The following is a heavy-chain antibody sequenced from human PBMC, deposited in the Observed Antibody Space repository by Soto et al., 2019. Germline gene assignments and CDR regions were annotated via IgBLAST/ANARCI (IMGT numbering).Heavy chain of an antibody. Sequence: PXETLSLTCHVSGFSIINTGYYWGWICQPPGKGLEWIGTVYFDGTTFYNPSLKSRLIISVDTSKNQFSLSLTSVTSADTAFYYCARHGSFWGQGTLVTVSS. J-gene: IGHJ4*02. CDR2: VYFDGTT. V-gene: IGHV4-39*01. CDR3: ARHGSF. CDR1: GFSIINTGYY.